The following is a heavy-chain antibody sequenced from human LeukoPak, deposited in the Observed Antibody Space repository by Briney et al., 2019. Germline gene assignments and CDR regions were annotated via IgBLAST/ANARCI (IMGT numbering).Heavy chain of an antibody. CDR2: IRTKAYGGTT. V-gene: IGHV3-49*04. D-gene: IGHD3-9*01. CDR1: GFTFGDYA. Sequence: GGSLRLSCTASGFTFGDYAMSWVRQAPGKGLEWVGFIRTKAYGGTTAYSASVKGTFTISRDDSTRIAYMQMKRLKTEATAVYYCTRDRYDILTGYSFDCWGQGTLVTVSS. J-gene: IGHJ4*02. CDR3: TRDRYDILTGYSFDC.